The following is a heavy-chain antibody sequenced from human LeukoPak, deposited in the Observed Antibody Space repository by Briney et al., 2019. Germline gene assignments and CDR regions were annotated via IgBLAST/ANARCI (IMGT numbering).Heavy chain of an antibody. CDR3: ARPYCHSTNCYKFDAFDI. D-gene: IGHD2-2*02. Sequence: SQTLSLTCTVSNDSITSGAYYWTWIRQHPGKGLEWIGYIYYSGSTYYNPSLKSRLTISVDTSKNQFSLKLSSVTAADTAVYYCARPYCHSTNCYKFDAFDIWGQGTMVTVSS. CDR1: NDSITSGAYY. V-gene: IGHV4-30-4*08. J-gene: IGHJ3*02. CDR2: IYYSGST.